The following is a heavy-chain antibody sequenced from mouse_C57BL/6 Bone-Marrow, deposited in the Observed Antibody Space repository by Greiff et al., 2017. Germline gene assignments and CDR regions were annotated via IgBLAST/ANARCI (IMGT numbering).Heavy chain of an antibody. D-gene: IGHD2-1*01. CDR2: INPYNGGT. CDR3: ARGGYYGNFDY. J-gene: IGHJ2*01. Sequence: EVQLVESGPVLVKPGASVKMSCKASGYTFTDYYMNWVKQSHGKSLEWIGVINPYNGGTSYNKKFKGKATLTVDKSSSTAYMELNSLTSEDSAVYYCARGGYYGNFDYWGQGTTLTVSS. CDR1: GYTFTDYY. V-gene: IGHV1-19*01.